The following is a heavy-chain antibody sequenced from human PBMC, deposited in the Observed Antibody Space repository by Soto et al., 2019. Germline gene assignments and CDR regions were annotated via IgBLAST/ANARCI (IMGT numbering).Heavy chain of an antibody. V-gene: IGHV6-1*01. J-gene: IGHJ6*02. Sequence: SQTLSLTCAISGDSVSSNSAAWNWIRKSPSRGLEWLGRTYHRSKWHNDSAESVKSRITINPDTSKNQFSQQLNSVTPDDTAVYYCARDRAQFGMDVWGQGTTVTVSS. D-gene: IGHD3-10*01. CDR1: GDSVSSNSAA. CDR3: ARDRAQFGMDV. CDR2: TYHRSKWHN.